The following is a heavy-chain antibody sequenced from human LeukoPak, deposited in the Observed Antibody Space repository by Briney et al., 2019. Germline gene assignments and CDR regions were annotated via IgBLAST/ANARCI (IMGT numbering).Heavy chain of an antibody. J-gene: IGHJ3*02. Sequence: AASVKVSCKASGGTFSSYAISWVRQAPGQGLEWMGGIIPIFGTANYAQKFQGRVTITADESTSTAYMELSSLRSEDTAVYFCARDSIIAARLDAFDIWGQGTMVTISS. D-gene: IGHD6-6*01. V-gene: IGHV1-69*01. CDR1: GGTFSSYA. CDR3: ARDSIIAARLDAFDI. CDR2: IIPIFGTA.